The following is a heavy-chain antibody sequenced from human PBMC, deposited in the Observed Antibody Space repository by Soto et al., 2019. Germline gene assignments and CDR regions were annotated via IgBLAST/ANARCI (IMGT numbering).Heavy chain of an antibody. CDR2: INHSGST. D-gene: IGHD5-12*01. J-gene: IGHJ4*02. CDR1: GGSFSGYY. CDR3: AVYSGYDLYFDY. Sequence: QVQLQQWGAGLLKPSETLSLTCAVYGGSFSGYYWSWIRQPPGKGLEWIGEINHSGSTNYNPSLKSRVTISVDTSKNQFSLKLSSVTAADTAVYYCAVYSGYDLYFDYWGQGTLVTVSS. V-gene: IGHV4-34*01.